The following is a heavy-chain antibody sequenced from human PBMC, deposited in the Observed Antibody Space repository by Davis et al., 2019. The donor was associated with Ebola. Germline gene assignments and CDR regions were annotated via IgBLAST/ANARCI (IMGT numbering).Heavy chain of an antibody. Sequence: GESLKISCQDSGNSFSSHWIGWVRQMPGKGLEWMGIIFTGDSDTGYRPSFRGQVTISADKSFKTAFLQWSSLKASDTARYYCATLRRTITGMDDGFDIWGQGTMVTVSS. CDR1: GNSFSSHW. J-gene: IGHJ3*02. D-gene: IGHD1-20*01. CDR2: IFTGDSDT. CDR3: ATLRRTITGMDDGFDI. V-gene: IGHV5-51*01.